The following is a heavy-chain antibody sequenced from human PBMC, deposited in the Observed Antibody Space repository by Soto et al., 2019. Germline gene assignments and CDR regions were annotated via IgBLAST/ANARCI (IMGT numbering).Heavy chain of an antibody. CDR2: INPNNGVT. J-gene: IGHJ6*02. Sequence: QVQLVQSGAEVKKPGASVKVSCKASGYTFIGFYMHWVRQAPVQGLEWMGFINPNNGVTKYAQKFQGRVTMTRDTSISTAYMEVSRLRSDDTAVYYCARGPRYGMDVWGQGTTVIVS. CDR1: GYTFIGFY. V-gene: IGHV1-2*02. CDR3: ARGPRYGMDV.